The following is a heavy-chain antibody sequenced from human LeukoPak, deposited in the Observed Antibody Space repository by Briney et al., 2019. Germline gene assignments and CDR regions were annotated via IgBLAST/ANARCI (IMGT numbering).Heavy chain of an antibody. V-gene: IGHV5-51*01. D-gene: IGHD1-26*01. CDR1: GYSFTSYW. Sequence: LGESLKISCKGSGYSFTSYWIGWVRQMPGKGLEWMGIINPGDSNIRYSPSFQGQVTISADKSISTAYLQWSSLKASDTAMYYCATTMGAITFSKYYYYMDVWGKGTTVTVSS. CDR3: ATTMGAITFSKYYYYMDV. CDR2: INPGDSNI. J-gene: IGHJ6*03.